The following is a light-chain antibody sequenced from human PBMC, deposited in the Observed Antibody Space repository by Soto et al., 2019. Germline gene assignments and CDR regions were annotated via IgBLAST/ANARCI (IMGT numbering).Light chain of an antibody. CDR3: QSYDSSNHAYV. CDR2: EDN. Sequence: NFMLTQPHSVSESPGKTVTISCTRSSGSIASNYVQWYQQRPGSSPTTVIYEDNQRLSGVPDRFSGSIDSSSNSASLTISGLKTEDEADYYCQSYDSSNHAYVFGTGTKLTVL. J-gene: IGLJ1*01. CDR1: SGSIASNY. V-gene: IGLV6-57*01.